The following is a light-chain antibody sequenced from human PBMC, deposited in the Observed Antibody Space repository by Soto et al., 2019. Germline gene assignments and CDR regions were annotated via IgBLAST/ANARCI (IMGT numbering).Light chain of an antibody. Sequence: QSVLTQPPSASGTPGQRVTISCSGSSSNIKSNYVYWYQQLPGTAPKLLIYRNDQRPSGVPDRFSGSKSGTSASLAISGLRSEDKADYYCATWDASLSGHVFGTGTKLTVL. CDR2: RND. J-gene: IGLJ1*01. V-gene: IGLV1-47*01. CDR3: ATWDASLSGHV. CDR1: SSNIKSNY.